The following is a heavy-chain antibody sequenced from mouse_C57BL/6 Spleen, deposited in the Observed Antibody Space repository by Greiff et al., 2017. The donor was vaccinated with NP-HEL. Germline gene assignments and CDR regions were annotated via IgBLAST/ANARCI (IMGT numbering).Heavy chain of an antibody. D-gene: IGHD2-12*01. Sequence: VQLQESGPGLVAPSQSLSITCTVSGFSLTSYGVHWVRQPPGKGLEWLVVIWSDGSTTYNSALQSSLSIRKDNTKIQVFIKMNNLQTDDTAMYYCARHYYNAMDYWGQGTSVTVSS. CDR2: IWSDGST. CDR1: GFSLTSYG. V-gene: IGHV2-6-1*01. CDR3: ARHYYNAMDY. J-gene: IGHJ4*01.